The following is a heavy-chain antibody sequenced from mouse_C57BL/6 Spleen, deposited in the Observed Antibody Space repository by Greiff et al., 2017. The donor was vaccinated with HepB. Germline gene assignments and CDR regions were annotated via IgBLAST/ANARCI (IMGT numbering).Heavy chain of an antibody. V-gene: IGHV5-4*03. CDR3: ARGLGITTVVPFDY. Sequence: EVKLVESGGGLVKPGGSLKLSCAASGFTFSSYAMSWVRQTPEKRLEWVATISDGGSYTYYPDNVKGRFTISRDNAKNNLYLQMSHLKSEDTAMYYCARGLGITTVVPFDYWGQGTTLTVSS. CDR2: ISDGGSYT. J-gene: IGHJ2*01. D-gene: IGHD1-1*01. CDR1: GFTFSSYA.